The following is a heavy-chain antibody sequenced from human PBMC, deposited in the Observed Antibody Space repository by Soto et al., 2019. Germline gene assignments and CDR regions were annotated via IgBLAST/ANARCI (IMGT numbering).Heavy chain of an antibody. CDR1: GGSISSYY. CDR2: IYYSGST. D-gene: IGHD3-3*01. J-gene: IGHJ4*02. V-gene: IGHV4-59*08. Sequence: SETLSLTCTVSGGSISSYYWSWIRQPPGKGLEWIGYIYYSGSTNYNPSLKSRVTISVDTSKNQFSLKLSSVTAADTAVYYCAINNGARFLEWLLPEYYFDYWGQGTLVTVSS. CDR3: AINNGARFLEWLLPEYYFDY.